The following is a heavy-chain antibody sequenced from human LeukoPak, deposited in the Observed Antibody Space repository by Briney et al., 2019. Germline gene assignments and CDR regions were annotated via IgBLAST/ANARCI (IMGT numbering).Heavy chain of an antibody. J-gene: IGHJ5*02. D-gene: IGHD1-14*01. CDR1: GYTFTSYD. CDR2: MNPNSGNT. CDR3: ARGLGTNHEFDP. V-gene: IGHV1-8*01. Sequence: ASVKVSCKASGYTFTSYDINWVRQATGQGLEWMGWMNPNSGNTGYAQKFQGRVTMTRNTSISTAYMELSSLRSEDTAVYYCARGLGTNHEFDPWGQGTLVTVSS.